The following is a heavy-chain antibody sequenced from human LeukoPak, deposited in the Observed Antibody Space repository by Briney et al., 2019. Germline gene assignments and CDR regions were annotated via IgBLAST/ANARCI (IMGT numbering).Heavy chain of an antibody. CDR2: ISWDGGST. CDR3: AKDVAAAGTFYYYYGMDV. CDR1: GFTFDDYT. Sequence: PGRSLRLSCAASGFTFDDYTMHWVRQAPGKGLEWVSLISWDGGSTYYADSVKGRFTISRDNSKNSLYLQMNSLRTEDTALYYCAKDVAAAGTFYYYYGMDVWGQGTTVTVSS. V-gene: IGHV3-43*01. J-gene: IGHJ6*02. D-gene: IGHD6-13*01.